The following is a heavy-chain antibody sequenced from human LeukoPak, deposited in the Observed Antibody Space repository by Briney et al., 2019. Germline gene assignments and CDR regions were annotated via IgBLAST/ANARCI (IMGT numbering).Heavy chain of an antibody. CDR2: IKQDGSEK. V-gene: IGHV3-7*01. CDR1: GFTFSSYW. D-gene: IGHD3-22*01. J-gene: IGHJ4*02. Sequence: PGGSLRLSCAASGFTFSSYWMSWVRQAPGKGLEWVANIKQDGSEKYYVDSVKGRFTISRDNAKNSLYLQMNSLRAEDTAVYYCARGGMYVGYDSIHLLPLYWGQGTLVTVSS. CDR3: ARGGMYVGYDSIHLLPLY.